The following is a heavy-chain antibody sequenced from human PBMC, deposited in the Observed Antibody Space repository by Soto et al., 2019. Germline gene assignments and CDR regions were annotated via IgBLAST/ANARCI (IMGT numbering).Heavy chain of an antibody. CDR3: AKDRFLEWLLLDY. CDR1: GFTFSSYA. Sequence: GGSLRLSCAASGFTFSSYAMSWVRQAPGKGLEWVSAISGCGGSTYYADSVKGRFTISRDNSKNTLYLQMNSLRAEDTAVYYCAKDRFLEWLLLDYWGQGTLVTVSS. J-gene: IGHJ4*02. CDR2: ISGCGGST. V-gene: IGHV3-23*01. D-gene: IGHD3-3*01.